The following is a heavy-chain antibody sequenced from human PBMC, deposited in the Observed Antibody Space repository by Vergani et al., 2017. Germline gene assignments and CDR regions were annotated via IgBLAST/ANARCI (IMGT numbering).Heavy chain of an antibody. J-gene: IGHJ4*02. V-gene: IGHV3-33*01. CDR2: IWVDGSKK. Sequence: QVQLVESGGGVVQPGRSLRLSCAASGFTFSSYGMHWVRQAPGKGLEWVSFIWVDGSKKYYADSVEGRFTISRDNSKNSLYLQMNSLRAEDTAMYYCARGIYSFDYWGQGTLVTVSS. CDR3: ARGIYSFDY. CDR1: GFTFSSYG. D-gene: IGHD4-11*01.